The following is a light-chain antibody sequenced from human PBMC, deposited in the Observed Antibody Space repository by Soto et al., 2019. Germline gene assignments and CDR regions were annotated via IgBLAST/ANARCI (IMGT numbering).Light chain of an antibody. CDR1: HRVNTY. CDR3: QQYNNWPPRT. Sequence: EIVMTQSPATLSVSPGEGATLSCRASHRVNTYLAWYQQRPGQAPRLLIYGASTRAAGVPARFSGSGSGTEFTLTISSLQSEDFAVYYCQQYNNWPPRTFGQGTKVDIK. CDR2: GAS. V-gene: IGKV3-15*01. J-gene: IGKJ1*01.